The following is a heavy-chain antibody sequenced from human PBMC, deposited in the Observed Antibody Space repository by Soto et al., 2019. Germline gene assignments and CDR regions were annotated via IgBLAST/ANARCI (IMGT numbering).Heavy chain of an antibody. CDR3: ARTGTNPWGY. CDR2: IHSGSDRI. CDR1: GFTFSSYT. V-gene: IGHV3-23*01. Sequence: EVQLLESGGGLVQPGGSLRLSCAASGFTFSSYTMTWVRQAPGKGLEWVSSIHSGSDRIYYADSVKGRFTISRDNSKNTLSLQMDSLRGEDTAVYYCARTGTNPWGYWGQGTLVTFSS. D-gene: IGHD2-2*01. J-gene: IGHJ4*02.